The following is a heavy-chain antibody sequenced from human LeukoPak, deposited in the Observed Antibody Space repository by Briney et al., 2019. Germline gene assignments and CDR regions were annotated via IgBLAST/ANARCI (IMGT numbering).Heavy chain of an antibody. V-gene: IGHV4-39*07. CDR1: GGSISSSSYY. Sequence: PSETLSLTCTVSGGSISSSSYYWGCIRQPPGKGLECIGSIYYSGSTYYNPSLKSRVTISVDTSKHQFSLKLSSVTAADTAVYYCAREGVSRRGPGENYFDYWGQGTLVTVSS. CDR3: AREGVSRRGPGENYFDY. D-gene: IGHD3-10*01. J-gene: IGHJ4*02. CDR2: IYYSGST.